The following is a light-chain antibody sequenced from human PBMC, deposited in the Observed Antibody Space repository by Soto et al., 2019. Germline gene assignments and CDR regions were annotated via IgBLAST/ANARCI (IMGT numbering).Light chain of an antibody. CDR1: QSFRGL. CDR2: DAY. Sequence: VVLTHSPVTLSLSPGERATLSCRASQSFRGLLAWYQQKPGQAPRLLIYDAYNRATGIPPRFSGSGSGTDFTLTISSLEPEDSAVYYCQQRHMWPITFGQGRRLEIK. J-gene: IGKJ5*01. CDR3: QQRHMWPIT. V-gene: IGKV3-11*01.